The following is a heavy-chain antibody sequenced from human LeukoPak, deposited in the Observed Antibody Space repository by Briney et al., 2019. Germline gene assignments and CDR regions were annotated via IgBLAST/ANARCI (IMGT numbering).Heavy chain of an antibody. CDR3: ASGADYSNYYFNY. V-gene: IGHV4-30-2*01. CDR2: IYHSGST. Sequence: SETLSLTCAVSGGSISSGGYSWSWIRQPPGKGLEWIGYIYHSGSTYYNPSLKSRVTISVDRSKNQFSLKLSSVTAADTAVYYCASGADYSNYYFNYWGQGTLVTVSS. J-gene: IGHJ4*02. CDR1: GGSISSGGYS. D-gene: IGHD4-11*01.